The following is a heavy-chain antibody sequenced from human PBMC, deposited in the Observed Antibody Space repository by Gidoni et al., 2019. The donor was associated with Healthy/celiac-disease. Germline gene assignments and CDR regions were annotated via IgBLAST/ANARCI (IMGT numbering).Heavy chain of an antibody. Sequence: EVQLVESGGGLVQPGGSLRLSCAASGFTFSSYWMSCVRQAPGKGLEWVANIKQDGSEKYYVDSVKGRFTISRDNAKNSLYLQMNSLRAEDTAVYYCARAARYFDWLESFYYYYGMDVWGQGTTVTVSS. V-gene: IGHV3-7*01. CDR2: IKQDGSEK. D-gene: IGHD3-9*01. CDR1: GFTFSSYW. CDR3: ARAARYFDWLESFYYYYGMDV. J-gene: IGHJ6*02.